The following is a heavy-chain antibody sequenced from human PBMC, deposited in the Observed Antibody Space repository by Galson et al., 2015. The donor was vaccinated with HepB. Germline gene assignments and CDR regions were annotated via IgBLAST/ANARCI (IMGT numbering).Heavy chain of an antibody. CDR1: GFTFGDYA. D-gene: IGHD3-22*01. Sequence: SLRLSCAASGFTFGDYAMSWFRQAPGKGLEWVGFIRSKAYGGTTEYAASVKGRFTISRDDSKSIAYLQMNSLKTEDTAVYYCTRDRTLSMIYDSSVKGAFDIWGQGTMVTVSS. J-gene: IGHJ3*02. V-gene: IGHV3-49*03. CDR3: TRDRTLSMIYDSSVKGAFDI. CDR2: IRSKAYGGTT.